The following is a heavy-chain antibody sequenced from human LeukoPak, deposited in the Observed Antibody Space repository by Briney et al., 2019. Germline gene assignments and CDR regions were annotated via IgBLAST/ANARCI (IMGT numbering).Heavy chain of an antibody. CDR1: GYSFTSHG. CDR2: ISGYNGNT. J-gene: IGHJ4*02. Sequence: ASVTVSFKTSGYSFTSHGISWVRQAPGQGLAWMGWISGYNGNTNYAQKFQGRVTMTTDASTRTAHMEVRGLRSDDTAVYYCARGGWTTGMDYWGQGTLVTVSS. CDR3: ARGGWTTGMDY. D-gene: IGHD1-14*01. V-gene: IGHV1-18*01.